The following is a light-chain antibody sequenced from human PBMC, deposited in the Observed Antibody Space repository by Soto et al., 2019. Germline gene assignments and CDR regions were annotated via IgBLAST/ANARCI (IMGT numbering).Light chain of an antibody. CDR1: SGDVGGYNY. CDR3: SLYAGSNNPYV. CDR2: EVS. J-gene: IGLJ1*01. V-gene: IGLV2-8*01. Sequence: QSALTQPPSASGSPGQSVTISCTGTSGDVGGYNYVSWYQQHPGKAPKLMIYEVSKRPSGVPDRFSGSKSGNTASLTVSGLQAEDEADYYCSLYAGSNNPYVFGTGTKLTVL.